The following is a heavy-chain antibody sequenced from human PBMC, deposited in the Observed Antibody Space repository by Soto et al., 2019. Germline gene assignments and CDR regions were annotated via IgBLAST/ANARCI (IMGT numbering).Heavy chain of an antibody. Sequence: QVQLVESGGGVVQPGRSLRLSCAASGFTFSDSGMHWVRQAPGKGLEWVAVIWYDGTNKYYVESVRGRFTISRDNSKNTLYLQMDSLRAEDTATYYCARDSGATRFDYWYFDLWGRGTLVTVSS. V-gene: IGHV3-33*01. CDR2: IWYDGTNK. CDR1: GFTFSDSG. CDR3: ARDSGATRFDYWYFDL. J-gene: IGHJ2*01. D-gene: IGHD4-17*01.